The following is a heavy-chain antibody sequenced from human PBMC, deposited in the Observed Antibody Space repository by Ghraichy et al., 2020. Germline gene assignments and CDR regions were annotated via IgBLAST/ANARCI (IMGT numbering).Heavy chain of an antibody. V-gene: IGHV3-23*01. CDR3: AKDAGTRTPNWFDS. Sequence: GGSLRLSCAASGFTFSSCAMSWLRQAPGKGLEWVSSISTSGDNTHYADSVKGRFSISRDNSKNTLYLQMNSLRPEDTAVYYCAKDAGTRTPNWFDSWGQGTLVTVSS. CDR1: GFTFSSCA. J-gene: IGHJ5*01. CDR2: ISTSGDNT. D-gene: IGHD4-17*01.